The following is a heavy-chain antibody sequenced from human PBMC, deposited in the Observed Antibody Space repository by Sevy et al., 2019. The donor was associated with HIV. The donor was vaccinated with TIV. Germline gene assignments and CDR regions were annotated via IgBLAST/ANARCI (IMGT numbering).Heavy chain of an antibody. J-gene: IGHJ6*03. CDR3: AKXSGVGXXXKLYFXXXHMAV. D-gene: IGHD2-2*02. CDR1: GFTFRDYG. Sequence: GGSLRLSCVAXGFTFRDYGMYWVRQAPGKGLEWVASIYYDGSNKNYGDSVKGRFTVSRDNPGNTLYLQMNSLRVGDSXXYYCAKXSGVGXXXKLYFXXXHMAVXGKGTTVTVSS. V-gene: IGHV3-33*03. CDR2: IYYDGSNK.